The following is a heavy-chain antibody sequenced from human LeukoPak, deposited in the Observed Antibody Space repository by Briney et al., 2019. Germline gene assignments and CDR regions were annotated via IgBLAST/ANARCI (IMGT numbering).Heavy chain of an antibody. D-gene: IGHD5-12*01. J-gene: IGHJ3*02. V-gene: IGHV4-59*08. CDR1: GGSISSYS. CDR3: ARHGGESIVAMILHAFDI. CDR2: IYYSGST. Sequence: ASETLSLTCTGSGGSISSYSWSWIRQPPGKGLEWIGSIYYSGSTNYNPSLKSRVTMSVDTSKNHFSLKLSSVTAADTAVYYCARHGGESIVAMILHAFDIWGQGTMVTVSS.